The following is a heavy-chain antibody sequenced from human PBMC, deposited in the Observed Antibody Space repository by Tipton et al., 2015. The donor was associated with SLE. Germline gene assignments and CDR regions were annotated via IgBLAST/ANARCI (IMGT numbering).Heavy chain of an antibody. CDR3: AKDGGMRIQLWLCDY. D-gene: IGHD5-18*01. Sequence: SLRLSCAASGFTFSHYGMHWVRQTPGKGLGWVTFIRYDGSNQYADSVKGRFTISRDNSKTTVYLQMNSLRPDDTAVYYCAKDGGMRIQLWLCDYWGQGTLVTVSS. J-gene: IGHJ4*02. CDR1: GFTFSHYG. CDR2: IRYDGSNQ. V-gene: IGHV3-30*02.